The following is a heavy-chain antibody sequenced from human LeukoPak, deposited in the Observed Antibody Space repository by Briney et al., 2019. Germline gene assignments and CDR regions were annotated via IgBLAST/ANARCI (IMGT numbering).Heavy chain of an antibody. D-gene: IGHD3-16*01. CDR3: ARDLKSNYDYVWGSYVRYYYYYGMDV. Sequence: PGGSLRLSCAASGFTFSDYYMSWIRQAPGKGLEWVSYISSSGSTIYYADSVKGRFTISRDNAKNSLYLQMNSLRAEDTAVYYCARDLKSNYDYVWGSYVRYYYYYGMDVWGQGTTVTVSS. CDR2: ISSSGSTI. V-gene: IGHV3-11*04. CDR1: GFTFSDYY. J-gene: IGHJ6*02.